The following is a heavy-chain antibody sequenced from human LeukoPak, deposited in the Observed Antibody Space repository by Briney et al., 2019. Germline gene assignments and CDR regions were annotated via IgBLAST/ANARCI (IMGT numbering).Heavy chain of an antibody. CDR3: ARDLAWGAFDS. CDR2: VSPPGGGT. Sequence: GGSLRLSCAASGFTFSSYAMNWVRQAPGKGLEWLSGVSPPGGGTYYADSVKGRFTISRDDSKNTLSLQMSNLTVEDTAIYYCARDLAWGAFDSWGQGTLVTVSS. V-gene: IGHV3-23*01. D-gene: IGHD7-27*01. CDR1: GFTFSSYA. J-gene: IGHJ4*02.